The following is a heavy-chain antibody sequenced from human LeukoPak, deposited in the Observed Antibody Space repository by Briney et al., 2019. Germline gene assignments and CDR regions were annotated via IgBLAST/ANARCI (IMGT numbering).Heavy chain of an antibody. CDR1: GFTFSSYW. Sequence: GGSLRLSCAASGFTFSSYWMSWVRQAPGKGLEWVANIKQDGSEKYYVDSVKGRFTISRDNAKNSLYLQMNSLRAEGTAVYYCARDTHYYYYGMDVWGQGTTVTVSS. CDR3: ARDTHYYYYGMDV. V-gene: IGHV3-7*01. CDR2: IKQDGSEK. J-gene: IGHJ6*02.